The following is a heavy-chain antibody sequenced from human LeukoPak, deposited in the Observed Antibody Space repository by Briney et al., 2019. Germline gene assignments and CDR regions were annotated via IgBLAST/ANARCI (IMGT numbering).Heavy chain of an antibody. D-gene: IGHD5-12*01. V-gene: IGHV5-51*01. Sequence: GESLKISCKGSGYSFTSYWIGWVRQMPGKGLECMGIIYPGDSDTRYSPSFEGQVTISADKSITTAYLQWSSLKASDTAMYYCAGPGVKYSDYGSDAFDIWGQGTMVTVSS. CDR3: AGPGVKYSDYGSDAFDI. CDR1: GYSFTSYW. CDR2: IYPGDSDT. J-gene: IGHJ3*02.